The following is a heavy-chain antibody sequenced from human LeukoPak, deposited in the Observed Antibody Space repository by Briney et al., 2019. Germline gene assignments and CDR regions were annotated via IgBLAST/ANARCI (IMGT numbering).Heavy chain of an antibody. V-gene: IGHV3-23*01. D-gene: IGHD3-22*01. CDR2: IGSDGTT. CDR1: GFCFSDYA. Sequence: GGSLRLSCAASGFCFSDYAMSWVRQAPGAGLEWGSGIGSDGTTHHAESVKGRFAVSRDNSKSTLYLHLHSLRGEDTAVYYYTKSSGYCRYWGQGNLVPVP. CDR3: TKSSGYCRY. J-gene: IGHJ4*02.